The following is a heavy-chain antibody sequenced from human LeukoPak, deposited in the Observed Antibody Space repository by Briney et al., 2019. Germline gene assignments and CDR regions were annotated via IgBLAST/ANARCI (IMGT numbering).Heavy chain of an antibody. CDR1: GDSISSNSYY. D-gene: IGHD1-1*01. CDR2: IYYSGST. V-gene: IGHV4-39*07. Sequence: PSETLSLTCTVSGDSISSNSYYWGWIRQPPGKGLEWIGSIYYSGSTYYNPSLKSRVTISVDTSRNQFSLKLSSVTAADTAVYYCARDPSGIDAPEGWYFDLWGRGTLVTVSS. J-gene: IGHJ2*01. CDR3: ARDPSGIDAPEGWYFDL.